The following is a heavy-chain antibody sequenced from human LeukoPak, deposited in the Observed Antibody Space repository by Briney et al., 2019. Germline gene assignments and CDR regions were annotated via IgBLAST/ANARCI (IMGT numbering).Heavy chain of an antibody. CDR2: ISNTGSTI. CDR3: AKHLSSHTVTTVYYYYGMDV. V-gene: IGHV3-11*01. J-gene: IGHJ6*02. D-gene: IGHD4-17*01. CDR1: GFTFSDYY. Sequence: GGSLRLSCAASGFTFSDYYMSWIRQAPGKGLQWVSYISNTGSTIYYADSVKGRFTISRDNSKNTLYLQMNSLRAEDTAVYYCAKHLSSHTVTTVYYYYGMDVWGQGTTVTVSS.